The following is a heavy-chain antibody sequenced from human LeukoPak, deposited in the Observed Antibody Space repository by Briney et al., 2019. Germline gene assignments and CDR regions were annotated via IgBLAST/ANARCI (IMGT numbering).Heavy chain of an antibody. J-gene: IGHJ6*04. CDR1: GFTFTTYT. V-gene: IGHV3-21*01. D-gene: IGHD5-18*01. CDR2: ISSTGNYM. Sequence: GGSLRLSCAASGFTFTTYTINWVRQAPGKGLEWVSSISSTGNYMFYGGSVKGRFTISRDDAKNSLYLQMNSLRAEDTAMYYCARSKIIQLDSMDVWGNGTKVTVSP. CDR3: ARSKIIQLDSMDV.